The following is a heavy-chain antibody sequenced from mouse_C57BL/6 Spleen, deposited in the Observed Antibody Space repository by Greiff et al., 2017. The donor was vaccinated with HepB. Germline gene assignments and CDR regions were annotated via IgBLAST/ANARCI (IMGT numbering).Heavy chain of an antibody. Sequence: EVKLVESGGGLVKPGGSLKLSCAASGFTFSDYGMHWVRQAPEKGLEWVAYISSGSSTIYYADTVKGRFTISRDNAKNTLFLQMTSLRSEDTAMYYCARMGYDYNAMDYWGQGTSVTVSS. D-gene: IGHD2-10*02. CDR3: ARMGYDYNAMDY. V-gene: IGHV5-17*01. CDR2: ISSGSSTI. J-gene: IGHJ4*01. CDR1: GFTFSDYG.